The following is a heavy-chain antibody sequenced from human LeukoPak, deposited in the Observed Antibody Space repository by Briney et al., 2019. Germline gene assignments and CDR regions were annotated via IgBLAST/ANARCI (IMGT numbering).Heavy chain of an antibody. D-gene: IGHD6-19*01. CDR2: ICTSGST. V-gene: IGHV4-4*07. J-gene: IGHJ4*02. CDR1: GGSISSYC. Sequence: SETLSLTCTISGGSISSYCWSCIRQPAGKGLEWIGRICTSGSTNYNPSLKSRVTMSVDTSKNQFSLKLSSVTAADTAVYYCAEGGQWLRVWGQGTLVTVSS. CDR3: AEGGQWLRV.